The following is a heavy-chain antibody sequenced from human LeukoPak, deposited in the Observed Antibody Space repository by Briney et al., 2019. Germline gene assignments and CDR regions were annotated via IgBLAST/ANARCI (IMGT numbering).Heavy chain of an antibody. CDR3: ARDPPGSPDYFDF. J-gene: IGHJ4*02. V-gene: IGHV3-21*01. CDR2: ISSSSYYT. CDR1: GFSVSDYN. Sequence: PGGSLRLSCAASGFSVSDYNMNWVRQAPEKGLEWVSSISSSSYYTCYADSVKGRFTISRDNAKNSLYLQMNSLGAEDTALYYCARDPPGSPDYFDFWGQGTLVTVSS.